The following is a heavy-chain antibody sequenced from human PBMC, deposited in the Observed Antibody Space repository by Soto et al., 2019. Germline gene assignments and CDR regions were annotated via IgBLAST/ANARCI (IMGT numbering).Heavy chain of an antibody. Sequence: QAQVVQSGDEVKKPGASVKVSCKASGYIFTGYGISWVRQAPGQGLEWMGWISPYNGHTEFAQRLQGRLTLTTDTATSTAFMELSNLRSDETAVYYCARGGSGYHTGRGFAGTMDVWGQGTTVTVSS. CDR3: ARGGSGYHTGRGFAGTMDV. CDR1: GYIFTGYG. CDR2: ISPYNGHT. V-gene: IGHV1-18*04. D-gene: IGHD3-22*01. J-gene: IGHJ6*02.